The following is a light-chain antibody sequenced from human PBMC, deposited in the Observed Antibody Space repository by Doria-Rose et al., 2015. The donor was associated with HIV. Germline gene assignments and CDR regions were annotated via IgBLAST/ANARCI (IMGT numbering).Light chain of an antibody. CDR2: TAS. CDR3: QQSFSTPRT. CDR1: QPIGIY. J-gene: IGKJ2*01. V-gene: IGKV1-39*01. Sequence: LSASVGDRIPIPCRASQPIGIYLNWYQQKLGKAPKFLIYTASNLQSGVPSRFSGSGSGTDFTLTISSLQPEDFATYFCQQSFSTPRTFGQGTKLEIK.